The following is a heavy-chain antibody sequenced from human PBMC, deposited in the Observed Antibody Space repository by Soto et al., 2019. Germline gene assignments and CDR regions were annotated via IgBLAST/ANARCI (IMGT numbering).Heavy chain of an antibody. CDR1: GFTFIIYG. CDR2: TSFDGRNK. Sequence: PGGSLRLSCAASGFTFIIYGMHWVRQTPGKGLEWVAVTSFDGRNKDYADSVKGRFTISRDNSKNTLYLQMNSPRPEDTAVYYCTRAPPVAGIKPPYYFDFWGQGTLVTVSS. V-gene: IGHV3-30*04. D-gene: IGHD6-19*01. CDR3: TRAPPVAGIKPPYYFDF. J-gene: IGHJ4*02.